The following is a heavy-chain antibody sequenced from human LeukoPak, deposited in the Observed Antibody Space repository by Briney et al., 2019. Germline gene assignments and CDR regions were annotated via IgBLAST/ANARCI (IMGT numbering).Heavy chain of an antibody. CDR2: INYSGTT. J-gene: IGHJ4*02. Sequence: PSETLSLTCTVSGGAIISDNFYWGWVRQPPGKGLEWVGSINYSGTTYYNPSLRSRVSISVDTSRTQFFLTLNSVTAADTAVYYCGRLFDSRGQGILVTVSS. V-gene: IGHV4-39*01. CDR1: GGAIISDNFY. CDR3: GRLFDS.